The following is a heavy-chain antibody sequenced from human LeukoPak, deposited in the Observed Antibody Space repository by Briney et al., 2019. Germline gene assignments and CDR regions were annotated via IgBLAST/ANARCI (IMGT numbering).Heavy chain of an antibody. Sequence: PEGSLRLSCAASGLTVSSNYMSWVRQATGKGLEWVSVIYSGGSTYYADSVKGRFTISRDNSKNTLYLQMNSLRAEDTAVYYCARDRRDLDYYYMDVWGKGTTVTVSS. J-gene: IGHJ6*03. V-gene: IGHV3-53*01. CDR1: GLTVSSNY. CDR2: IYSGGST. CDR3: ARDRRDLDYYYMDV.